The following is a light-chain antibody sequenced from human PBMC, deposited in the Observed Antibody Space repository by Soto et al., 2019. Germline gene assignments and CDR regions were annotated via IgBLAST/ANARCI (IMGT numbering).Light chain of an antibody. CDR2: DAS. CDR1: ESVVSSY. J-gene: IGKJ1*01. V-gene: IGKV3-20*01. CDR3: QQYGSIPWT. Sequence: EIVLTQSPGTLSLSPGERATLSCRATESVVSSYLAWYQLKPGQAPRLLIYDASSRATGIPDRFSGSGSGTDFTLTISRLEPEDFAVHYCQQYGSIPWTFGQGTKVEIK.